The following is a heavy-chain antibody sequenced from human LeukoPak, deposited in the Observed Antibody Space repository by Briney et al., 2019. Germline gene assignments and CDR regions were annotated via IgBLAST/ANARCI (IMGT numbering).Heavy chain of an antibody. Sequence: GGSLSLSCAPSGFTFSSYAMSGVPDAPGGGLEWVSAICGSGGSTYYADSVKGRFTISRDNSKNTLYLQMNSLRAEDTAVYYCAKDDPEGGSGYDWTFDYWGQGTLVTVSS. CDR3: AKDDPEGGSGYDWTFDY. J-gene: IGHJ4*02. CDR1: GFTFSSYA. D-gene: IGHD5-12*01. CDR2: ICGSGGST. V-gene: IGHV3-23*01.